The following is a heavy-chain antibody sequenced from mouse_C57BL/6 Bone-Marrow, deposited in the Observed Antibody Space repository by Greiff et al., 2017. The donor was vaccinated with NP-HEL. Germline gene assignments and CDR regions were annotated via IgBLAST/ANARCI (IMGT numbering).Heavy chain of an antibody. J-gene: IGHJ2*01. CDR3: ARPSYYYGSSYGFDY. CDR1: GYTFTDHT. CDR2: IYPRDGST. Sequence: VQLQQSDAELVKPGASVKISCKVSGYTFTDHTIHWMKQRPEQGLEWIGYIYPRDGSTKYNEKFKGKATLTADKSSSTAYMQLNSLTSEDSAVYFCARPSYYYGSSYGFDYWGQGTTLTVSS. D-gene: IGHD1-1*01. V-gene: IGHV1-78*01.